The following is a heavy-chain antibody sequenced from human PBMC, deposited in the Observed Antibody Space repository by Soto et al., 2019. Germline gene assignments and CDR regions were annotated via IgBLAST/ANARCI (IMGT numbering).Heavy chain of an antibody. Sequence: PGGSLRLSCAASGFTFSSYGMHWVRQAPGKGLEWVAVISYDGSNKYYADSVKGRFTISRDNSKNTLYLQMNSLRAEDTAVYYCAKDIPTDEMSWYDPLYYYGMDVWGQGTTVTVSS. J-gene: IGHJ6*02. CDR3: AKDIPTDEMSWYDPLYYYGMDV. V-gene: IGHV3-30*18. CDR1: GFTFSSYG. CDR2: ISYDGSNK. D-gene: IGHD6-13*01.